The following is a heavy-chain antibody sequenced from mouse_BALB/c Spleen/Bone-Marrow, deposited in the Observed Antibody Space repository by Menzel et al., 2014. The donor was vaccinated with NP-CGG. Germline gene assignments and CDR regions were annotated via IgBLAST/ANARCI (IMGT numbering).Heavy chain of an antibody. J-gene: IGHJ3*01. Sequence: EVQRVESGGGLVKPGGSLKLSCAASGFAFSSYDMSWVRQTPEKRLEWVAYISSGGGSTYYPDTVKGRFTISRDNAKNTLYLQTSSLKSEDTAMYYCARHGTTATFFAYWGQGTLVTVSA. D-gene: IGHD1-2*01. CDR2: ISSGGGST. CDR3: ARHGTTATFFAY. V-gene: IGHV5-12-1*01. CDR1: GFAFSSYD.